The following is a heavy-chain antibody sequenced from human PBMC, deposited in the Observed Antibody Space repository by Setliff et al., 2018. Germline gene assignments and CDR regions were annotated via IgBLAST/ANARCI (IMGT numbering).Heavy chain of an antibody. Sequence: PSETLSLTCNVYGASVINYYWNWIRQSAGEGLEWLGRIYSDGRSSYNPSLKSRISMSLDASKNEIFLKMSSLTAADTARYYCVRVGREYGDSGGHDAFRNWGQRKMVTVSS. CDR2: IYSDGRS. CDR3: VRVGREYGDSGGHDAFRN. J-gene: IGHJ1*01. V-gene: IGHV4-4*07. CDR1: GASVINYY. D-gene: IGHD4-17*01.